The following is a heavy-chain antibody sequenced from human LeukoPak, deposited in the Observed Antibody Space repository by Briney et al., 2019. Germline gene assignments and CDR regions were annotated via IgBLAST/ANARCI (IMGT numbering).Heavy chain of an antibody. CDR1: GGSISSYY. CDR3: ARMKGVVVIPTARPTFYFDY. D-gene: IGHD2-2*01. V-gene: IGHV4-4*07. J-gene: IGHJ4*02. Sequence: SETLSLTCTVSGGSISSYYWSWIRQPAGKGLEWIGRIYTSGSTNYNPSLKSRVTMSVDTSKNQFSLKLSSVTAADTAMYYCARMKGVVVIPTARPTFYFDYWGQGILVTVSS. CDR2: IYTSGST.